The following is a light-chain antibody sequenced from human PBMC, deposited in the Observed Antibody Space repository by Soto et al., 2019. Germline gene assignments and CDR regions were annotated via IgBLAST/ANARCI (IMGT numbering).Light chain of an antibody. CDR3: LQYYSSPRT. CDR2: WAS. J-gene: IGKJ1*01. CDR1: QSVLYSSTNKKY. Sequence: DIVMNQSPDSLAVSLGERATINCKSSQSVLYSSTNKKYLAWYKQKPGQPPKLLIYWASTRESGVPDRFSGSGSGTDFTLTISSLQAEDVAVYYCLQYYSSPRTFGQGTKVEVK. V-gene: IGKV4-1*01.